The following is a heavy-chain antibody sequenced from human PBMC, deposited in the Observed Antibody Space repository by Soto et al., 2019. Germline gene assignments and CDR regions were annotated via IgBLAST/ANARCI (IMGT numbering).Heavy chain of an antibody. V-gene: IGHV1-69*13. CDR2: IIPIFGTA. J-gene: IGHJ6*02. CDR1: GGTFSSYA. D-gene: IGHD5-12*01. Sequence: SVKVSCKASGGTFSSYAISWVRQAPGQGLEWMGGIIPIFGTANYAQKFQGRVTITADESTSTAYMELSSLRSEDTAVYYCASEWLRPPYYYYGMDVWGQGTTVTVS. CDR3: ASEWLRPPYYYYGMDV.